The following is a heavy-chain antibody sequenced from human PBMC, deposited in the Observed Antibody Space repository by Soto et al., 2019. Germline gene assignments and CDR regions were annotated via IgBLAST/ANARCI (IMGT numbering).Heavy chain of an antibody. V-gene: IGHV3-7*01. CDR3: AREGQGDGRYFDY. Sequence: GGSLRLSCATSGFTFSSYWMDWVRQAPGKGLEWVANIKEDGSEKYYVGSVKGRFTISRDNAKNTLFLQMNSLRAEDTAVYYCAREGQGDGRYFDYWGQGTLVTVSS. CDR2: IKEDGSEK. J-gene: IGHJ4*02. CDR1: GFTFSSYW. D-gene: IGHD1-26*01.